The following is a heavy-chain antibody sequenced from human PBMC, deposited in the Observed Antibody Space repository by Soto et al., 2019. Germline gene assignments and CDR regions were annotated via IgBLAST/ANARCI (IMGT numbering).Heavy chain of an antibody. D-gene: IGHD6-13*01. CDR3: ARARDGGIAENWFDP. J-gene: IGHJ5*02. V-gene: IGHV1-18*04. Sequence: VASVKVSCKASGYTFTSYGISWVRQAPGQGLEGMGWISAYNGNTNYEKKLQGRVNMTNDTSTGTAYMELRSLRSEDTAVYYCARARDGGIAENWFDPWGQGTLVTVSS. CDR2: ISAYNGNT. CDR1: GYTFTSYG.